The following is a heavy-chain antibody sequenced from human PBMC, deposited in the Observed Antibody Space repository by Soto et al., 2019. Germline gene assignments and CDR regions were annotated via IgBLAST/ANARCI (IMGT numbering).Heavy chain of an antibody. V-gene: IGHV4-61*01. D-gene: IGHD6-19*01. J-gene: IGHJ4*02. CDR3: ARVGSSGWSPDY. Sequence: SETLSLTCNVSGTSVTSYSYYWNWIRQPPGKGLEWIGYVFESENTKYNPSLKGRASISVDTSKNQFSLRLSSVTAADTAVYYCARVGSSGWSPDYWGQGTLVTVSS. CDR2: VFESENT. CDR1: GTSVTSYSYY.